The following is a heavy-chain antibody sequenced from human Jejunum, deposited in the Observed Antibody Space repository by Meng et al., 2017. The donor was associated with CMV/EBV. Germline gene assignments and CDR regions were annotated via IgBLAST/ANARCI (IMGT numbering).Heavy chain of an antibody. D-gene: IGHD1-26*01. Sequence: GLTFSRYWMDWVRQVPGKGLVFVSRINGDGSTTTYVDSVKGRFTISRDNAKNTVNLEMNSLRAEDTAVYYCARDGGSGILGAFDFWGQGTLVTVSS. V-gene: IGHV3-74*01. J-gene: IGHJ4*02. CDR1: GLTFSRYW. CDR2: INGDGSTT. CDR3: ARDGGSGILGAFDF.